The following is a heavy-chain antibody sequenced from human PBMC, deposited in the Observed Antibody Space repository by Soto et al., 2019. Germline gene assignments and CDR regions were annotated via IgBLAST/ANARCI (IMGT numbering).Heavy chain of an antibody. D-gene: IGHD3-10*01. V-gene: IGHV4-30-2*01. CDR1: GGSISSGGYS. J-gene: IGHJ4*02. CDR2: IYHSGST. CDR3: PRAGGGSRWGVDY. Sequence: PSETLSLTCAVSGGSISSGGYSWSWIRQPPGKGLEWIGYIYHSGSTYYNPSLKSRVTISVDRSKNQFSLKLSSVTAADTAVYYCPRAGGGSRWGVDYGGQGTLATVP.